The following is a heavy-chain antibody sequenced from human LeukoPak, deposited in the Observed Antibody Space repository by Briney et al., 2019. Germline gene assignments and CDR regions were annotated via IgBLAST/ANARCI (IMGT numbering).Heavy chain of an antibody. D-gene: IGHD3-22*01. CDR3: ARDGGYYYDSSGYRY. J-gene: IGHJ4*02. CDR1: GYTFTSYG. Sequence: ASVKVSCKASGYTFTSYGISWVRQAPGQGLEWMGWISAYNGNTNYAQKLQGRVTMTTDTSTSTAYMELRSLRSEDTAVYYCARDGGYYYDSSGYRYWGQGTLVTVSS. V-gene: IGHV1-18*01. CDR2: ISAYNGNT.